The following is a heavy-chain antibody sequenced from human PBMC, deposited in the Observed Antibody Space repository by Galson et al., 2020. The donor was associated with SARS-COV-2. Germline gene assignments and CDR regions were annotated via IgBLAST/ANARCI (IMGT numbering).Heavy chain of an antibody. Sequence: ESLKISCTVSGGSISSRSYYWGWIRQPPGKGLEWIGTIYYSGSTYYNPSLKSRVTISVDTSRNQFSLKLTSVTAADTAVYYCARRFSSSSSWDFDYWGQGTLVTVSS. D-gene: IGHD6-6*01. V-gene: IGHV4-39*01. CDR2: IYYSGST. CDR3: ARRFSSSSSWDFDY. CDR1: GGSISSRSYY. J-gene: IGHJ4*02.